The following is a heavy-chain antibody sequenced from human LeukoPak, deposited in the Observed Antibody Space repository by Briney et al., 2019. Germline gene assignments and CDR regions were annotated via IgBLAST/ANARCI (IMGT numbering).Heavy chain of an antibody. V-gene: IGHV3-30*02. D-gene: IGHD3-22*01. CDR3: VRDFDDVNGDYYYIPEY. CDR2: IRFDGTNK. Sequence: PGGSLRLSCAASGFNFSRNGVHWVRQAPGQGLEWVAFIRFDGTNKFYGASVRGRFIISRDNSKNTLYLQMNSLRAEDTAVYYCVRDFDDVNGDYYYIPEYWGRGMLVAVSS. CDR1: GFNFSRNG. J-gene: IGHJ4*02.